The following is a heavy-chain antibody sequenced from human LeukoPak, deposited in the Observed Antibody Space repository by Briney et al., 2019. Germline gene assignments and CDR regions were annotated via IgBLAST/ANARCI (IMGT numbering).Heavy chain of an antibody. V-gene: IGHV3-33*08. CDR3: ARGEYYHESSGYPNY. CDR1: GFTFSSYA. J-gene: IGHJ4*02. D-gene: IGHD3-22*01. Sequence: GGSLRLSCAASGFTFSSYAMHWVRQAPGKGLEWVAVIWYDGRTQFYAESVKGRFAVSRDNSKNTLYLQMNSLRAEDTAVYHCARGEYYHESSGYPNYWGQGTLVTVSS. CDR2: IWYDGRTQ.